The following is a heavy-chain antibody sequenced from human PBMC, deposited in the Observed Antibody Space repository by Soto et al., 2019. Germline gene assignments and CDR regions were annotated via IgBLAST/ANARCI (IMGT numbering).Heavy chain of an antibody. D-gene: IGHD1-26*01. CDR3: ARDYTSRIAGSGNGFES. V-gene: IGHV4-61*01. J-gene: IGHJ4*02. CDR2: IYYSGST. CDR1: GGSVSSGSYY. Sequence: QVQLQESGPGLVKPSETLSLTCTVSGGSVSSGSYYWTWIRQPPGKGLEWIGYIYYSGSTKYNPSLNSRVPISVDTSKHPFALKLSSVTAAHTAVYYCARDYTSRIAGSGNGFESWGQGTLVTLSS.